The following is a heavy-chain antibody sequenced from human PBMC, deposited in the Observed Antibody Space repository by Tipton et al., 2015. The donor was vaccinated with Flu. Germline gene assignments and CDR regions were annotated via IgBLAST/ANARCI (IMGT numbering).Heavy chain of an antibody. CDR2: VDHDGSGT. Sequence: SLRLSCAASEFTFISYWMHWVRQSPGKGLMWVSRVDHDGSGTAYADSVRGRFTITRNNARNTLYLEMKSLRVEDTAVYYCTRDIRRGGSPGFDPWGQGTLVTVSS. CDR3: TRDIRRGGSPGFDP. D-gene: IGHD1-26*01. J-gene: IGHJ5*02. CDR1: EFTFISYW. V-gene: IGHV3-74*01.